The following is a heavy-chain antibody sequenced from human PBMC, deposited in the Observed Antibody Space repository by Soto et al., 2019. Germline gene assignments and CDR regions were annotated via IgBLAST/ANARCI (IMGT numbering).Heavy chain of an antibody. CDR3: AGGNGGMDV. J-gene: IGHJ6*02. Sequence: QVQLVQSGAEVKKPGSSVKVSCKASGYTFTSDGISWVRQAPGQGLEWMGWISAYNGNTNYAQKLQGRVTMTTDTSTSTANMELRSLISEDKAVYYCAGGNGGMDVWGQGTTVTVSS. V-gene: IGHV1-18*01. CDR1: GYTFTSDG. CDR2: ISAYNGNT.